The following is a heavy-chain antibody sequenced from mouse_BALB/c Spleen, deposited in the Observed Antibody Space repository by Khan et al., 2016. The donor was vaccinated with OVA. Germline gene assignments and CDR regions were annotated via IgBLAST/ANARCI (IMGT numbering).Heavy chain of an antibody. CDR3: ARRYYYGHWYFDV. CDR1: GYSITSDYA. CDR2: ISYSGRT. D-gene: IGHD1-1*01. J-gene: IGHJ1*01. V-gene: IGHV3-2*02. Sequence: EVQLQESGPGLVKPSQSLSLTCTVTGYSITSDYAWNWIRQLPGNKLEWMAYISYSGRTSYHPSLKSRVSITRDTSKNQFFLQLNSVTTEDTATYYCARRYYYGHWYFDVWGAGTTVTVSS.